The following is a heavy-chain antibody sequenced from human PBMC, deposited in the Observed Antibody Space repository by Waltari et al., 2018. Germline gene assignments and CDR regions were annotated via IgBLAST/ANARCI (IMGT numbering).Heavy chain of an antibody. CDR1: GFTFSSYA. J-gene: IGHJ4*02. CDR3: AKEAGIAVAGPYYFDY. Sequence: EVQLLESGGGLVQPGGSLRLSCAASGFTFSSYAMRWVRQAPGKGLEWVSAISGSGGSTYYADSVKGRFTISRDNSKNTLYLQMNSLRAEDTAVYYCAKEAGIAVAGPYYFDYWGQGTLVTVSS. CDR2: ISGSGGST. V-gene: IGHV3-23*01. D-gene: IGHD6-19*01.